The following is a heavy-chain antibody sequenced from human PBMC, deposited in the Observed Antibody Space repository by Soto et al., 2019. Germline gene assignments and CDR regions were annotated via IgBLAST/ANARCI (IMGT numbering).Heavy chain of an antibody. D-gene: IGHD3-3*01. J-gene: IGHJ4*02. CDR1: GDSISSSSYS. V-gene: IGHV4-39*01. Sequence: SLTCTVSGDSISSSSYSWGWIRQPPGKGLEWIGTIYYTGSTDYNSSLKSRVSISVDKSKNQFSLKLSSVTAADTAVYYCASPPKAVSGYFNYWGQGTLVTVSS. CDR2: IYYTGST. CDR3: ASPPKAVSGYFNY.